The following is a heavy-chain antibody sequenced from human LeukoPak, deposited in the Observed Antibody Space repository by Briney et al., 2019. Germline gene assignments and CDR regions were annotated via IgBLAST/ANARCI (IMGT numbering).Heavy chain of an antibody. CDR1: GYTFTTHA. Sequence: ASVTVSCKASGYTFTTHAIHWVRQAPGQRLEWMGWINAGDGNTMYSQKFQGRVTFTRDTSASTAYMELYSLTSEDTAVYYCASHLWGIYRPGYWGQGTLVTVSS. D-gene: IGHD3-16*02. CDR3: ASHLWGIYRPGY. V-gene: IGHV1-3*01. J-gene: IGHJ4*02. CDR2: INAGDGNT.